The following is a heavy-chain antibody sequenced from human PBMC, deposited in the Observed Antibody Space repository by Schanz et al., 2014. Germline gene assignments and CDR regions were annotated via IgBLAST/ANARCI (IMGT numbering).Heavy chain of an antibody. J-gene: IGHJ4*02. Sequence: EVQLLESGGGLVQPGGSLRLSCATSGFSFSSYAINWVRQAPGKGLEWVSALSEGGGGTHYADSVRGRFTISSDSSKNTLYLQMSSLRADDTAVYYCAKVRYSSGWRGDYFDEWGQGTLVTVAS. D-gene: IGHD6-25*01. CDR2: LSEGGGGT. CDR3: AKVRYSSGWRGDYFDE. CDR1: GFSFSSYA. V-gene: IGHV3-23*01.